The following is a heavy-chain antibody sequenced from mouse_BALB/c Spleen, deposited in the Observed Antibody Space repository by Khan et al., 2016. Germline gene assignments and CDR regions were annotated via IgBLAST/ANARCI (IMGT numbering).Heavy chain of an antibody. CDR1: GYSITSDYA. CDR2: ISYSGNT. CDR3: ARWVRHTVDC. Sequence: EVQLQESGPGLLKPSQSLSLTCTVTGYSITSDYAWNWIRQFPGNKLEWMGYISYSGNTRHNPSLKSRISITRDTSKNQFFLQLNSVTYEDTGTSSCARWVRHTVDCWRQGTSVIVSS. J-gene: IGHJ4*01. V-gene: IGHV3-2*02.